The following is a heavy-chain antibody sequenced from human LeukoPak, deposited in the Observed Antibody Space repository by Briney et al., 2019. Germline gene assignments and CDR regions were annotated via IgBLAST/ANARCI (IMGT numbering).Heavy chain of an antibody. CDR2: ISYDRSNK. CDR3: AKDTGKYGSGSLTDY. V-gene: IGHV3-30*18. J-gene: IGHJ4*02. CDR1: GFTVSSNY. Sequence: PGGSLRLSCAASGFTVSSNYMSWVRQAPGKGLEWVAVISYDRSNKYYADSVKGRFTISRDNSKNTLYLQMNSLRAEDTAVYYCAKDTGKYGSGSLTDYWGQGALVTVSS. D-gene: IGHD3-10*01.